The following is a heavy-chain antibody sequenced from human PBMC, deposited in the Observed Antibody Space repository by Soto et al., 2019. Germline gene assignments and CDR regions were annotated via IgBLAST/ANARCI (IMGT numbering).Heavy chain of an antibody. CDR3: ARDFDCSSTSCYPGWFDP. D-gene: IGHD2-2*01. CDR1: GGTFSSYA. V-gene: IGHV1-69*13. Sequence: GASVKVSCKASGGTFSSYAISWVRQAPGQGLEWMGGIIPIFGTANYAQKFQGRVTITADESTSTAYMELSSLRSEDTAVYYCARDFDCSSTSCYPGWFDPWGQGTLVTVSS. J-gene: IGHJ5*02. CDR2: IIPIFGTA.